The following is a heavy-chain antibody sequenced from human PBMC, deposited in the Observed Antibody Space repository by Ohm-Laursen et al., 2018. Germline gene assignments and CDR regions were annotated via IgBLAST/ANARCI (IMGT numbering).Heavy chain of an antibody. V-gene: IGHV3-53*01. CDR3: ARDRIATTNFDY. D-gene: IGHD4-11*01. Sequence: SLRLSCAAPGFTVSSNYMSWVRQAPGKGLEWVSVIYSGGSTYYADSVKGRFTISRDNSKNTLFLQMSSLRAADTAVYYCARDRIATTNFDYWGQGTLVTVSS. CDR1: GFTVSSNY. CDR2: IYSGGST. J-gene: IGHJ4*02.